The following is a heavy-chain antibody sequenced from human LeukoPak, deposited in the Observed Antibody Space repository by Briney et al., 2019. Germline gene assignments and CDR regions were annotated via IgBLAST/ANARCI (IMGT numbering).Heavy chain of an antibody. CDR1: GFTFSSYA. CDR3: ARSYCSSTSCYVVDDAFDI. Sequence: GGSLRLSCAASGFTFSSYAMHWVRQAPGKGLEWVAVISYDGSNKYYADSVKGRFTISRDNSKNTLYLQMNSLRSDDTAVYYCARSYCSSTSCYVVDDAFDIWGQGTMVTVSS. V-gene: IGHV3-30-3*01. CDR2: ISYDGSNK. J-gene: IGHJ3*02. D-gene: IGHD2-2*01.